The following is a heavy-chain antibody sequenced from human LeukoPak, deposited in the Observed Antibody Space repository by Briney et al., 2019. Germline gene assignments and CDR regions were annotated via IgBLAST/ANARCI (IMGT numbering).Heavy chain of an antibody. CDR3: ARKYSSSSYNWFDP. CDR2: INHSGST. V-gene: IGHV4-34*01. CDR1: GFTFSSYS. D-gene: IGHD6-6*01. J-gene: IGHJ5*02. Sequence: GSLRLSCAASGFTFSSYSMNWVRQAPGKGLEWIGEINHSGSTNYNPSLKSRVTISVDTSKNQFSLKLSSVTAADTAVYYCARKYSSSSYNWFDPWGQGTLVTVSS.